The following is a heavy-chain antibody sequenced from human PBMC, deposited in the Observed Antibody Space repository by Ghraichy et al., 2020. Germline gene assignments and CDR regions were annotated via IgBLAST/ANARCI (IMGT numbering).Heavy chain of an antibody. CDR2: INHSGSN. D-gene: IGHD6-13*01. J-gene: IGHJ3*01. CDR3: ARYSSNSYDDAFDS. Sequence: SETLSLTCAVFGGSFSDYFWSWIRQPPGKGLEWIGEINHSGSNKYNPSLKSRVTISVDTSKNQFSLKLNSVIAADTAVYYCARYSSNSYDDAFDSWGRGTLVTVSS. V-gene: IGHV4-34*01. CDR1: GGSFSDYF.